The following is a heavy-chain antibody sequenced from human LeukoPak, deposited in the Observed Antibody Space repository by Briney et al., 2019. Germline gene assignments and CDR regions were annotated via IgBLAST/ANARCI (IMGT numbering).Heavy chain of an antibody. CDR3: AKELKIAPAGTAGFDI. J-gene: IGHJ3*02. Sequence: GGSLRLSCAASGFTFSSYPMSWVRQAPGKGLEWVSAISDSGGSTYYADSVKGRFTISRDNSKNTLYLQMNSLRAEDTAVYYCAKELKIAPAGTAGFDIWGQGTMVSVSS. CDR2: ISDSGGST. CDR1: GFTFSSYP. V-gene: IGHV3-23*01. D-gene: IGHD6-13*01.